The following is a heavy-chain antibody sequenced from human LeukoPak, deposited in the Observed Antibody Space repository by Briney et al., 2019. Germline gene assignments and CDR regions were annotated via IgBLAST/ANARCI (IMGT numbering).Heavy chain of an antibody. J-gene: IGHJ3*02. CDR3: ARSRSYYYDSSGSGGNAFDI. CDR1: GFTFSSYG. V-gene: IGHV3-33*01. D-gene: IGHD3-22*01. Sequence: GGSLRLSCAASGFTFSSYGMHWVRQAPGKGLEWVAVICYDGSNKYYADSVKGRFTISRDNSKNTLYLQMTSLRAEDTAVYYCARSRSYYYDSSGSGGNAFDIWGQGTMVTVSS. CDR2: ICYDGSNK.